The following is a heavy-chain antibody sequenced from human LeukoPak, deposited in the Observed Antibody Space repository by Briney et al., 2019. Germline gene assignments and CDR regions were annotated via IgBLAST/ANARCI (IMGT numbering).Heavy chain of an antibody. CDR2: IIPVLGIA. D-gene: IGHD3-3*01. V-gene: IGHV1-69*02. CDR1: GGTFSSYT. Sequence: SVKVSCKASGGTFSSYTISWVRQAPGQGLEWMGRIIPVLGIANYAQKFQGRVTITADKSTSTAYMELSSLRSEDTAVYYCARGGSDDFWSGYYTRGALGYWGQGTLVTVSS. CDR3: ARGGSDDFWSGYYTRGALGY. J-gene: IGHJ4*02.